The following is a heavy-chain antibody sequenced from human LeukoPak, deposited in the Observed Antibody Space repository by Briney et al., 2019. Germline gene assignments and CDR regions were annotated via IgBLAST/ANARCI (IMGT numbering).Heavy chain of an antibody. CDR1: GGSISSYY. V-gene: IGHV4-59*01. Sequence: KPSETLSLTCTVSGGSISSYYWSWIRQPPGKGLEWIGYIYYSGSTNYNPSLKSRVTISVDTSKNQFSLKLNSVTAADTAVYYCARPISIQQGTITDAFDIWGQGTMVTVSS. D-gene: IGHD5-18*01. J-gene: IGHJ3*02. CDR2: IYYSGST. CDR3: ARPISIQQGTITDAFDI.